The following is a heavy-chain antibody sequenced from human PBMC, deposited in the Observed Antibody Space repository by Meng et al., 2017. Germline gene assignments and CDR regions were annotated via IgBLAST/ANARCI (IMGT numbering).Heavy chain of an antibody. V-gene: IGHV1-46*01. J-gene: IGHJ3*02. CDR3: ARFIGVTFGGVIDAFDI. D-gene: IGHD3-16*01. Sequence: ASVKVSCKASGYTFTSYYMHWVRQAPGQGLEWMGIINPSGGSTSYAQKFQGRVTMTRDTSTSTVYMELSSLRSEDTAVYYCARFIGVTFGGVIDAFDIWGQGTMVT. CDR2: INPSGGST. CDR1: GYTFTSYY.